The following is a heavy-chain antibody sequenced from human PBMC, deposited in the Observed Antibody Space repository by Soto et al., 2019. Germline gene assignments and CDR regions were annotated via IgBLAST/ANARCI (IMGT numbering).Heavy chain of an antibody. J-gene: IGHJ2*01. CDR1: GFTFSSYG. CDR3: AREYDFWGGYYMYWYFDL. D-gene: IGHD3-3*01. V-gene: IGHV3-33*01. CDR2: IWYDGSNK. Sequence: GESLKISCAASGFTFSSYGMNWVRQAPGKGLEWVAVIWYDGSNKYYADSVKGRFTISRDNSKNTLYLQMDSLRAEDTAVYYCAREYDFWGGYYMYWYFDLWGRGTLVTVSS.